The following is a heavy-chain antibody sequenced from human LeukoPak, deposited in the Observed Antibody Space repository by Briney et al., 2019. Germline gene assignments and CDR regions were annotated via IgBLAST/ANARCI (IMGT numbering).Heavy chain of an antibody. CDR1: GFTFSSYA. CDR3: AKDYERFYYYMDV. J-gene: IGHJ6*03. D-gene: IGHD3-3*01. V-gene: IGHV3-23*01. Sequence: GGSLRLSCAASGFTFSSYAMSWVRQAPGKGLEWVSDISGTGGSIDYADSVKGRFTSSRDNSKNTLYLQMNSLRAEDTAVYYCAKDYERFYYYMDVWGKGTTVTVSS. CDR2: ISGTGGSI.